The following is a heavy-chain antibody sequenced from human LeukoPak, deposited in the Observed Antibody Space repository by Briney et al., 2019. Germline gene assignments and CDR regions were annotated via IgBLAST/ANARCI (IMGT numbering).Heavy chain of an antibody. CDR2: INHSGST. D-gene: IGHD1-1*01. CDR1: GGSFSGYY. V-gene: IGHV4-34*01. CDR3: AISKLRYYFDY. Sequence: SETLSLTCAVYGGSFSGYYWSWIRQPPGKGLGWIGEINHSGSTNYNPSLKSRVTISVDTSKNQFSLKLSSVTAADTAVYYCAISKLRYYFDYWGQGTLVTVSS. J-gene: IGHJ4*02.